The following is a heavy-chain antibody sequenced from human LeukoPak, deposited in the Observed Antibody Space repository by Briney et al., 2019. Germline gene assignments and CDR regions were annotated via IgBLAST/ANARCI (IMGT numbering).Heavy chain of an antibody. CDR2: MNPNSGNT. J-gene: IGHJ4*02. V-gene: IGHV1-8*01. Sequence: ASVKVSRKASGYTFTSYDINWMRQATGQGLEWMGWMNPNSGNTGYAQKFQDRVTMTRNTSIKTAYMELSSLRSEDMAVYYCARGFRDSSGRKPDYWGQGTLVTVSS. CDR1: GYTFTSYD. D-gene: IGHD3-22*01. CDR3: ARGFRDSSGRKPDY.